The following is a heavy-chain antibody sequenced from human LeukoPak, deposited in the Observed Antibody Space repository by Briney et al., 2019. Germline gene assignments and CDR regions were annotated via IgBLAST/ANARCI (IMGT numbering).Heavy chain of an antibody. D-gene: IGHD3-22*01. Sequence: GRSLRLSCAASGFTFSSYAMHWVRQAPGKGLEWVAVISYDGSNKYYADSVKGRFTISRDNSKSTLYLQMNSLRAEDTAVYYCARAEDYYDSSGSIDFDYWGQGTLVTVSS. CDR1: GFTFSSYA. CDR3: ARAEDYYDSSGSIDFDY. V-gene: IGHV3-30-3*01. J-gene: IGHJ4*02. CDR2: ISYDGSNK.